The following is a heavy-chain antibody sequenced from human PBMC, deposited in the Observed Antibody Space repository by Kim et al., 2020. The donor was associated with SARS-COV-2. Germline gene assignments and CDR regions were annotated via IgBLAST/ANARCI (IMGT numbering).Heavy chain of an antibody. D-gene: IGHD6-13*01. Sequence: SGGSISSYYWSWIRQPPGKGLEWIGYIYYSGSTNYNPSLKSRVTISVDTSKNQFSLKLSSVTAADTAVYYCASGSIAAAGFDFDYWGQGTLAT. V-gene: IGHV4-59*13. CDR1: GGSISSYY. J-gene: IGHJ4*02. CDR3: ASGSIAAAGFDFDY. CDR2: IYYSGST.